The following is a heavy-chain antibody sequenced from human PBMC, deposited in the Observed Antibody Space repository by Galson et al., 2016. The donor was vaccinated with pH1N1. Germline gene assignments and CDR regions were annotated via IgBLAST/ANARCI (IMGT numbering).Heavy chain of an antibody. V-gene: IGHV3-7*05. CDR3: ASKLYGDPNY. D-gene: IGHD4-17*01. CDR2: INQDDSKK. J-gene: IGHJ4*02. CDR1: GFTFSDYW. Sequence: SLRLSCAASGFTFSDYWMSWVRQAPGKGLEWVANINQDDSKKNYVASVRGRFTISRDNAKNSLFLQMNSLRVEDTAGYYCASKLYGDPNYWGQGALVTVSS.